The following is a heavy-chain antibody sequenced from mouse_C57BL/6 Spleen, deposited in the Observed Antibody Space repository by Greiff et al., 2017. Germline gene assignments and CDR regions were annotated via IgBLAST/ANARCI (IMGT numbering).Heavy chain of an antibody. CDR1: GYTFTSYW. J-gene: IGHJ1*03. CDR2: IDPSASYN. D-gene: IGHD1-1*01. CDR3: ARYGSSYDWYFDV. Sequence: QVQLQQPGAELVMPGASVKLSCKASGYTFTSYWMHWVKQRPGQGLEWIGEIDPSASYNNYNQKFNGKSTLTVDKSASTAYMQRSSLTSEDSAVYYCARYGSSYDWYFDVWGTGTTVTVSS. V-gene: IGHV1-69*01.